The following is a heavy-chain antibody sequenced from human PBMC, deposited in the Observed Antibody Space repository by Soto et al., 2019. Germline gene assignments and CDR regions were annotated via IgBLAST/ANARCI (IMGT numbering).Heavy chain of an antibody. V-gene: IGHV4-30-4*01. CDR3: ARARIGYGSGTDWFDP. CDR2: IYYSGST. D-gene: IGHD3-10*01. J-gene: IGHJ5*02. CDR1: GGSISSGDYY. Sequence: PSETLSLTCTVSGGSISSGDYYWSWIRQPPGKGLEWIGYIYYSGSTYYNPSLKSRVTISVDTSKNQFSLKLSSVTAADTAVYYCARARIGYGSGTDWFDPWGQGTLVTVSS.